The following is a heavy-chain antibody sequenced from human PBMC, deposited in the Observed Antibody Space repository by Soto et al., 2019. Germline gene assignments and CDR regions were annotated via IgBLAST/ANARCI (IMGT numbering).Heavy chain of an antibody. CDR2: IYPGDSDV. CDR3: ARPSYFDSSGYKYAGPFDY. Sequence: PGESLKISCQGSGYSFTDYWVAWVRQMPGKGLEWMGIIYPGDSDVRYSPSFQGQVAISADKSISTAYLQWSSLKASDTAMYYCARPSYFDSSGYKYAGPFDYWGPGTLVTVSS. CDR1: GYSFTDYW. D-gene: IGHD3-22*01. V-gene: IGHV5-51*01. J-gene: IGHJ4*02.